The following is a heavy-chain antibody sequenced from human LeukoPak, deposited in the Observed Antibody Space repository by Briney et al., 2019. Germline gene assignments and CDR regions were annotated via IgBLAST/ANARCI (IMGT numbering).Heavy chain of an antibody. V-gene: IGHV3-11*01. CDR2: ISSSGSTI. Sequence: GGSLRLSCAASGFTFSDYYMSWIRQAPGKGLEWVSYISSSGSTIYYADSVKDRFTISRDNAKNSLYLQMNSLRAEDTAVYYCARDPIYLLWFGDDWGQGTLVTVSS. CDR3: ARDPIYLLWFGDD. CDR1: GFTFSDYY. D-gene: IGHD3-10*01. J-gene: IGHJ4*02.